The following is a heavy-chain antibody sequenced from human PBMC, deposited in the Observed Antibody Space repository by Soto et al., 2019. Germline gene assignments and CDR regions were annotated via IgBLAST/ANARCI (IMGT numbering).Heavy chain of an antibody. CDR3: ARTIAAADPTCFDY. J-gene: IGHJ4*02. D-gene: IGHD6-13*01. V-gene: IGHV3-48*03. CDR2: ISSSGSTI. Sequence: GGSLRLSCAASGFTFSSYEMNWVRQAPGKGLEWVSYISSSGSTIYYADSVKGRFTISRDNAKNSLYLQMNSLRAEDTAVYYCARTIAAADPTCFDYWGQGTLVTVSS. CDR1: GFTFSSYE.